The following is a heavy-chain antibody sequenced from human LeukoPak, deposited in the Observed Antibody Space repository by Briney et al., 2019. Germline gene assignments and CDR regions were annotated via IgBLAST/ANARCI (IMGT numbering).Heavy chain of an antibody. D-gene: IGHD3-10*01. CDR1: GYTFATYM. CDR3: VRGQRVLDY. V-gene: IGHV5-51*06. Sequence: GGSLRLSCKATGYTFATYMIGWARKMPAKRLDWLGTIYPGDSDTRYSPSFQGQVTISVDKSISTAYLQWSSLRASDTAMYYCVRGQRVLDYWGQGTLVTVSP. CDR2: IYPGDSDT. J-gene: IGHJ4*02.